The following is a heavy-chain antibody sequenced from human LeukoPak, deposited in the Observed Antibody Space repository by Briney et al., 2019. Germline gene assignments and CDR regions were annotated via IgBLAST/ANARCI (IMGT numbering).Heavy chain of an antibody. D-gene: IGHD6-19*01. CDR2: MNPNSGGT. Sequence: ASVTVSCKASGYTFTGYYLHWVRQAPGQGLEWMGWMNPNSGGTNYAQKFQGRVTMTRDTSISTAYMELSRLRSDDTALYYCARGLAVADDIDYWGQGTLVTVSS. CDR3: ARGLAVADDIDY. V-gene: IGHV1-2*02. J-gene: IGHJ4*02. CDR1: GYTFTGYY.